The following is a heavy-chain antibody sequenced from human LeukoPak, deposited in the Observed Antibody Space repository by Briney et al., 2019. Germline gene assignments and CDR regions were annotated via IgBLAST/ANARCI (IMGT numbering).Heavy chain of an antibody. CDR1: GYIFAHNG. CDR3: ASSWYNWFDP. Sequence: ASVQVSCKTSGYIFAHNGISWVRQAPGQGPEWMGWISAYNGDTNYAQNFQGRVTMTRDTSASTVYMELRSLRSEDTAVYYCASSWYNWFDPWGQGTLVTVSS. D-gene: IGHD6-13*01. V-gene: IGHV1-18*01. J-gene: IGHJ5*02. CDR2: ISAYNGDT.